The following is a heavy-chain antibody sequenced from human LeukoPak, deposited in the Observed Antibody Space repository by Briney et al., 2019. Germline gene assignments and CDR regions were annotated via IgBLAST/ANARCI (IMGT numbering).Heavy chain of an antibody. D-gene: IGHD4-4*01. Sequence: PGGSLRLSCAASGFTFSSYAMSWVRQAPGKGLEWVSAISGSGGSTFYADSVKGRFTISRDNSKNTLYQQMNSLRAEDTAVYYCAKSLSSNAYYFDYWGQGTLVTVSS. CDR3: AKSLSSNAYYFDY. V-gene: IGHV3-23*01. CDR2: ISGSGGST. J-gene: IGHJ4*02. CDR1: GFTFSSYA.